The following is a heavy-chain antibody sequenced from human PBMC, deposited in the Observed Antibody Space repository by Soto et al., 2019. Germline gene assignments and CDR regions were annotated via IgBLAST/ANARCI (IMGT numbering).Heavy chain of an antibody. CDR2: ISYDGSKK. CDR3: ARGGYGGRHCFDY. D-gene: IGHD4-17*01. J-gene: IGHJ4*02. V-gene: IGHV3-30*04. Sequence: QVQLVESGGGVVQPGRSLRLSCAASRFTFSTYAMHWVRQAPGKGLEWVAVISYDGSKKYDADSVKGRGTISRDNSKNTLSLQMNSLRAEDTAVYYCARGGYGGRHCFDYWGQGTLVTVSS. CDR1: RFTFSTYA.